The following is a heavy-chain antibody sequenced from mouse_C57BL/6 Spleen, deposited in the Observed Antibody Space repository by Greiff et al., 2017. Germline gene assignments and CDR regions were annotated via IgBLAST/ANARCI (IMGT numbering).Heavy chain of an antibody. CDR1: GFTFSSYA. Sequence: EVQLVESGGGLVKPGGSLKLSCAASGFTFSSYAMSWVRQTPEKRLEWVATISDGGSYTYYPDNVKGRFTISRDNAKNNLYLQMSHLKSEDTAMYYCARDALDSSGSWFAYWGQGTLVTVSA. V-gene: IGHV5-4*01. CDR2: ISDGGSYT. CDR3: ARDALDSSGSWFAY. J-gene: IGHJ3*01. D-gene: IGHD3-2*02.